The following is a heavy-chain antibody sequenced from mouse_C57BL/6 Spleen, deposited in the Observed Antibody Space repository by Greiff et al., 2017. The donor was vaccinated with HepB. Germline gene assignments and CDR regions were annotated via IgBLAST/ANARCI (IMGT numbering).Heavy chain of an antibody. CDR2: INPGSGGT. J-gene: IGHJ2*01. CDR1: GYAFTNYL. Sequence: VQLQQSGAELVRPGTSVKVSCKASGYAFTNYLIEWVKQRPGQGLEWIGVINPGSGGTNYNEKFKGNATLTADKSSSTAYMQLSSLTSEDSAVYFWARSDYGILDYWGQGTTLTVSS. D-gene: IGHD1-1*01. V-gene: IGHV1-54*01. CDR3: ARSDYGILDY.